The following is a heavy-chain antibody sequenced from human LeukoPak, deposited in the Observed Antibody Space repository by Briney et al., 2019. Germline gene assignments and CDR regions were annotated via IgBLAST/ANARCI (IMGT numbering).Heavy chain of an antibody. CDR3: ATASHAVWNGFHDAFDM. J-gene: IGHJ3*02. D-gene: IGHD3-3*01. Sequence: GGSLRLSCAVSGFDFSTHSMNWVRQAPGKGPEWLSYISRSSSSIYYRDSVKGRFTVSRDNAKSSLYLEMKSLRAEDTALYFCATASHAVWNGFHDAFDMWGQGTRVTVAS. CDR1: GFDFSTHS. V-gene: IGHV3-48*01. CDR2: ISRSSSSI.